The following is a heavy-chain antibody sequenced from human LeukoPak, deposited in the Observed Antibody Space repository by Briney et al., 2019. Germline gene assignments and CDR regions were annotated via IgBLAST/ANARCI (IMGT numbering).Heavy chain of an antibody. Sequence: SETLSLTCAVYGGSFSGYYWSWIRQPPGKGLEWIGEINHSGSTNYNPSHKSRVTISVDTSKNQFSLKLSSVTAADTAVYYCARVAEQQLEGGRPNDNWFDPWGQGTLVTVSS. CDR3: ARVAEQQLEGGRPNDNWFDP. CDR1: GGSFSGYY. D-gene: IGHD6-13*01. CDR2: INHSGST. J-gene: IGHJ5*02. V-gene: IGHV4-34*01.